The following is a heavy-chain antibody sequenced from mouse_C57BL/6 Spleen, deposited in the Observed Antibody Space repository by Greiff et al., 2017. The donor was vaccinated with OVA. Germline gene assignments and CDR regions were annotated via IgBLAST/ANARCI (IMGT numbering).Heavy chain of an antibody. CDR1: GFTFSSYA. V-gene: IGHV5-4*01. J-gene: IGHJ3*01. CDR2: ISDGGSYT. D-gene: IGHD1-1*01. Sequence: EVMLVESGGGLVKPGGSLKLSCAASGFTFSSYAMSWVRQTPEKRLEWVATISDGGSYTYYPDNVKGRFTISRDNAKNNLYLQMSHLKSEDTAMYYCAREGDYYYGSSPYPFAYWGQGTLVTVSA. CDR3: AREGDYYYGSSPYPFAY.